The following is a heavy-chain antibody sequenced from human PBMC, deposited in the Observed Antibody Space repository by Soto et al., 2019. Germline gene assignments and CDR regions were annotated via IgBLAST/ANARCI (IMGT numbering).Heavy chain of an antibody. V-gene: IGHV4-59*03. CDR3: AVSTGSSQYYFDS. D-gene: IGHD3-22*01. J-gene: IGHJ4*02. Sequence: QLQASGPGLVKPSETLSLTCTVSGGSINNYYWNWIRQPPGKGLEWIGNIYYSGSTNYNPSLKSRVPISIDTSKEEFSLNLNSVAAADTAVYYCAVSTGSSQYYFDSVGQGALVTVSS. CDR1: GGSINNYY. CDR2: IYYSGST.